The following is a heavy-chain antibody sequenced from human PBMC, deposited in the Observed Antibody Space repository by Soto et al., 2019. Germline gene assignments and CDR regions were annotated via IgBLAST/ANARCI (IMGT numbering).Heavy chain of an antibody. V-gene: IGHV3-48*02. CDR3: ARVAYSYGGNDF. CDR1: GFTFSSFS. Sequence: EVQLVESGGGLVQPGGSLRLSCAASGFTFSSFSMNWVRQAPGKGLEWVSFISSSGSPLYYADSVKGRFTISRDNAKNSLYLQMNSLRDEDTALYYCARVAYSYGGNDFWGQGTLVTVSS. J-gene: IGHJ4*02. CDR2: ISSSGSPL. D-gene: IGHD5-18*01.